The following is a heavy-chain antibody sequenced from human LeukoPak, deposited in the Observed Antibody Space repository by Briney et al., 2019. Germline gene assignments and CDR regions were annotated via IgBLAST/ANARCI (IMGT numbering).Heavy chain of an antibody. V-gene: IGHV3-11*01. CDR3: ARHGDGDYDWFDP. CDR1: GFTFSDYY. J-gene: IGHJ5*02. D-gene: IGHD4-17*01. Sequence: KPGGPLRLSCAASGFTFSDYYMSWIRQAPGKGLEWVSYISSSGRTIYYADSVKSRFTISRDNAKNSLYLQMNSLRAEDTAVYYCARHGDGDYDWFDPWGQGTLVTVSS. CDR2: ISSSGRTI.